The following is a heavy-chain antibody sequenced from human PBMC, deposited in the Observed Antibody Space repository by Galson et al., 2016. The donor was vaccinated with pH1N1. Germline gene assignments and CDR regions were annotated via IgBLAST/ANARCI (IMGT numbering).Heavy chain of an antibody. CDR2: LSGSGGST. J-gene: IGHJ6*02. CDR1: GFTFSSYA. CDR3: AKGDDFWSGPSPSYYYAMDV. Sequence: SLRLSCAASGFTFSSYAMSWVRQAPGKGLEWVSALSGSGGSTYYADSVKGRFSISRDNSKNTLFLQMNSLRAEDTAVYYCAKGDDFWSGPSPSYYYAMDVWGQGTTVTVS. D-gene: IGHD3-3*01. V-gene: IGHV3-23*01.